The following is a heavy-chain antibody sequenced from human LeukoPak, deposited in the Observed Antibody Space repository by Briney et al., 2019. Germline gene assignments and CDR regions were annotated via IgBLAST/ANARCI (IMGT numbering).Heavy chain of an antibody. CDR3: ARASRSIWGDAFDI. CDR1: GFTVNTNY. J-gene: IGHJ3*02. D-gene: IGHD3-16*01. V-gene: IGHV3-53*01. CDR2: IYSDGTT. Sequence: GGSLRLSCAASGFTVNTNYMSWVRQAPGKGLQWVSVIYSDGTTSYAGSVKGRFTISRDISKNTLYLQMTSLRAEDTAVYYCARASRSIWGDAFDIWGQGTMVTVSS.